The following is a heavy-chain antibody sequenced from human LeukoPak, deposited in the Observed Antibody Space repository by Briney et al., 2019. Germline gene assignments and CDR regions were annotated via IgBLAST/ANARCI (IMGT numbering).Heavy chain of an antibody. CDR2: ISSSSSYI. CDR1: GFTFSSYS. Sequence: GGSLRLSCAASGFTFSSYSMNWVRQAPGKGLEWVSSISSSSSYIYYADSVKGRFTISRDNAKNSLYLQMNSLRAEDTAVYYCARDRGSSSLYYYYMDVWGKGTTVTVSS. V-gene: IGHV3-21*01. CDR3: ARDRGSSSLYYYYMDV. J-gene: IGHJ6*03. D-gene: IGHD6-13*01.